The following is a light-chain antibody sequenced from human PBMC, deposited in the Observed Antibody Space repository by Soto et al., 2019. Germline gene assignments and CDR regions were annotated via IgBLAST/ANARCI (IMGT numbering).Light chain of an antibody. CDR1: ERFRVV. J-gene: IGKJ4*01. Sequence: VLTQAPVTLSLAERARPTCWCSDSERFRVVLAWYQQNPAQAPRLLISDADNSATGIPPRFSGSGSGTDFTLTISGLEPEDSAVYYCQQRHMWPLTFGGGTRVEIK. CDR3: QQRHMWPLT. CDR2: DAD. V-gene: IGKV3-11*01.